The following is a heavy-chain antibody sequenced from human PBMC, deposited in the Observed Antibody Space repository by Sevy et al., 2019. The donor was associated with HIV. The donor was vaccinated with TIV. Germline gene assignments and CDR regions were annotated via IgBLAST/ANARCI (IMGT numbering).Heavy chain of an antibody. Sequence: SETLSLTCTVSGGSISSYYWSWIRPPAGKGLEWIGRIYTSGSTNYNPSLKSRVTMSVDTSKNQFSLKLNSVTAADTAEYYCASDQLGSFDYWGQGTLVTVSS. D-gene: IGHD2-2*01. CDR1: GGSISSYY. CDR2: IYTSGST. CDR3: ASDQLGSFDY. V-gene: IGHV4-4*07. J-gene: IGHJ4*02.